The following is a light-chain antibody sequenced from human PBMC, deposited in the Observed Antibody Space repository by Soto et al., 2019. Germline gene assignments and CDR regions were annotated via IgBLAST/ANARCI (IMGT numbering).Light chain of an antibody. CDR2: GNS. J-gene: IGLJ2*01. V-gene: IGLV1-40*01. Sequence: QSVLTQPPSVSGAPGQRVTISCTGSSSNIGAGYDVHWYQQLPGTAPKLLIYGNSNRTSGVPDRFSGSKSGTSASLAITGLQAEDEADYYCQSYDSSLSPVVFGGGTKVTVL. CDR1: SSNIGAGYD. CDR3: QSYDSSLSPVV.